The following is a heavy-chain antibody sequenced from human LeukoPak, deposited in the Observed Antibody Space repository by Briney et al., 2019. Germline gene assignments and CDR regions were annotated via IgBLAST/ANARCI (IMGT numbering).Heavy chain of an antibody. CDR3: ARDTTMVRGPIGEYFDY. V-gene: IGHV1-69*13. Sequence: SVKVSCKASGGTFSSYAISWVRQAPEQGLEWMGGIIPIFGTANYAQKFQGRVTITADESTSTAYMELSSLRSEDTAVYYCARDTTMVRGPIGEYFDYWGQGTLVTVSS. D-gene: IGHD3-10*01. CDR1: GGTFSSYA. J-gene: IGHJ4*02. CDR2: IIPIFGTA.